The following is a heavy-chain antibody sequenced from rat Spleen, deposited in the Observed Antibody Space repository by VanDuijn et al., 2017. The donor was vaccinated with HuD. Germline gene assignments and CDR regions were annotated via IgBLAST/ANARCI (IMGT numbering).Heavy chain of an antibody. CDR1: GFTFSDYY. CDR3: ARGDNNYGWFAY. J-gene: IGHJ3*01. V-gene: IGHV5-7*01. CDR2: ISSGGGGT. D-gene: IGHD1-10*01. Sequence: EVQLVETGGGLVQPGRSLKLSCAASGFTFSDYYMAWVRQAPKKGLEWVAPISSGGGGTYYRDSVKGRFTISRDNAKSTLYLQMDSLRSEDTATYYCARGDNNYGWFAYWGQGTLVTVSS.